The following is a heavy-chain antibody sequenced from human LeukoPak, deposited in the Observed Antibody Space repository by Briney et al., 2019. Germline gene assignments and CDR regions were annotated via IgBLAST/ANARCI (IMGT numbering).Heavy chain of an antibody. V-gene: IGHV4-59*01. Sequence: PSETLSLTCTVSGGSISSYYWSWIRQPPGKGLEWIGYIYYRGSINYNLSLKSRVTISVDTSKNQFSLKLSSVTAADTAVYYCARYKGEWLAPFDYWGQGILVTVST. D-gene: IGHD6-19*01. CDR1: GGSISSYY. CDR3: ARYKGEWLAPFDY. CDR2: IYYRGSI. J-gene: IGHJ4*02.